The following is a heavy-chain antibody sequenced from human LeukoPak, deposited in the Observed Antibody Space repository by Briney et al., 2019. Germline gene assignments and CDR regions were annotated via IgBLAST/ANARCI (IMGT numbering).Heavy chain of an antibody. J-gene: IGHJ3*02. CDR2: IYYSGST. V-gene: IGHV4-59*01. CDR3: AGGYGGNRMAFDI. CDR1: GGSISSYY. D-gene: IGHD4-23*01. Sequence: PSETLSLTCTVSGGSISSYYWSWIRQPPGKGLEWIGYIYYSGSTNYNPSLKSRVTISVDTSKNQFSLKLSSVTAADTAVYYCAGGYGGNRMAFDIWGQGTMVTVSS.